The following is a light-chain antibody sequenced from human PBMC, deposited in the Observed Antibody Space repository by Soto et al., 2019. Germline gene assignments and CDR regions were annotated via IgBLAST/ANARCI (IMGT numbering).Light chain of an antibody. J-gene: IGKJ1*01. CDR3: QQTYGTPAWT. Sequence: DIQMTQSPSSLSASVGDRVTITCLTSQSISTYLNWHQQKVGKAPKLLIYAASSLQRGVPSRFSGNGSGTDFTLTISSLQPEDFAIYYCQQTYGTPAWTFGQGTNVDI. CDR1: QSISTY. V-gene: IGKV1-39*01. CDR2: AAS.